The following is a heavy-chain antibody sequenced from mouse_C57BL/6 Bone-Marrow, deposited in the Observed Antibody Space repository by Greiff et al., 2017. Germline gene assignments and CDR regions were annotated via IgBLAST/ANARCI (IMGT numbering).Heavy chain of an antibody. D-gene: IGHD1-1*01. V-gene: IGHV1-82*01. J-gene: IGHJ3*01. Sequence: QVQLQQSGPELVKPGASVKISCTASGYAFSSSWMNWVKQRPGKGLERIGRIYPGDGDTNYNGKFKGKATLTAAKSSSTADMQLSSLTSADSAVFYCAIYGSSSCITYWGQGTLVTVSA. CDR1: GYAFSSSW. CDR3: AIYGSSSCITY. CDR2: IYPGDGDT.